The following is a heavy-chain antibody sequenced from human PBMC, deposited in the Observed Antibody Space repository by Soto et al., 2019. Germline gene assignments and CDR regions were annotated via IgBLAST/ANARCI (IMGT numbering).Heavy chain of an antibody. V-gene: IGHV4-30-4*01. CDR2: IYYSGNT. J-gene: IGHJ5*01. CDR1: GDSISGGDYY. CDR3: ARGRYCLTGRCFPNWFDS. Sequence: SETLSLTCTVSGDSISGGDYYWSWIRQPPGKGLEWIGYIYYSGNTYYNPSLKSRVTISLDTSKSQFSLNVTSVTAADTAVYFCARGRYCLTGRCFPNWFDSWGQGTLVTVSS. D-gene: IGHD2-15*01.